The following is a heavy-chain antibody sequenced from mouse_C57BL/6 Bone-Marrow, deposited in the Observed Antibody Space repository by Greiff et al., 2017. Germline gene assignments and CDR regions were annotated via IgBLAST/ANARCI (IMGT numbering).Heavy chain of an antibody. J-gene: IGHJ3*01. CDR3: TTPYDIDDPRGFDY. CDR2: IDPENGDT. D-gene: IGHD2-3*01. V-gene: IGHV14-4*01. Sequence: EVQLQQSGAELVRPGASVKLSCTASGFNIKDDYMHWVKQRPEQGLEWIGRIDPENGDTEYASKFQGKATITADTASNTAYLQLSSLRSEDTAVYYCTTPYDIDDPRGFDYWGQGTLVTVSA. CDR1: GFNIKDDY.